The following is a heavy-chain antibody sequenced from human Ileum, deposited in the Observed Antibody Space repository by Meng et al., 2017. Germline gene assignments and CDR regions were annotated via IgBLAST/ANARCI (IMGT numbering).Heavy chain of an antibody. CDR3: ARDHWGSLDY. CDR2: AGT. V-gene: IGHV4-61*08. J-gene: IGHJ4*02. CDR1: GGSVSTSDYQ. D-gene: IGHD7-27*01. Sequence: QGPLQESGPGPVRPSETLSLICTVSGGSVSTSDYQWGWIRQPPGKGLEWIGYAGTNYNPSLKSRVTISVDTSKRQFSLKLTSVTAADTAVYYCARDHWGSLDYWGQGILVTVSS.